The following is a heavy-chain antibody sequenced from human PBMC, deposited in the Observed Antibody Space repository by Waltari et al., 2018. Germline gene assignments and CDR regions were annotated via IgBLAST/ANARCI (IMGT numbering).Heavy chain of an antibody. CDR2: IYYSGST. V-gene: IGHV4-39*01. CDR1: GGSISSSSYY. CDR3: ARRRTRSVATINYFDY. J-gene: IGHJ4*02. D-gene: IGHD5-12*01. Sequence: QLQLQESGPGLVKPSETLSLTCTVSGGSISSSSYYWGWIRQPPGKGLEWIGSIYYSGSTYYNPSLKSRVTISVDTSKNQFSLKLSSVTAADTAVYYCARRRTRSVATINYFDYWGQGTLVTVSS.